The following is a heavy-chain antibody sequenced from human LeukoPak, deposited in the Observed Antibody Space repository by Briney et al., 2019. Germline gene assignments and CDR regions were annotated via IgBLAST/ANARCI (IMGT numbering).Heavy chain of an antibody. Sequence: SETLSLTCAVYGGSFSGYYWSWIRQPPGKGLEWIGEINHSGSTNYNPTLKSRVTISVDTSKNQFSLKLSSVTAADTAVYYCARPYYSDDWGQGTLVTVSS. CDR2: INHSGST. CDR3: ARPYYSDD. V-gene: IGHV4-34*01. J-gene: IGHJ4*02. CDR1: GGSFSGYY. D-gene: IGHD3-10*01.